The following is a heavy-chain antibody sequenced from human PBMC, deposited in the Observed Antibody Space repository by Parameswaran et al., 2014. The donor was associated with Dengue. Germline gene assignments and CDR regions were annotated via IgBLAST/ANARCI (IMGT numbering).Heavy chain of an antibody. CDR3: ARDPVATVSGSSPFGY. Sequence: VRQAPGKGLVWVSRINSDGSSTSYADSVKGRFTISRDSAKNTLYLQMNSLRAEDTAVYYCARDPVATVSGSSPFGYWGQGTLVTVSS. J-gene: IGHJ4*02. V-gene: IGHV3-74*01. CDR2: INSDGSST. D-gene: IGHD1-26*01.